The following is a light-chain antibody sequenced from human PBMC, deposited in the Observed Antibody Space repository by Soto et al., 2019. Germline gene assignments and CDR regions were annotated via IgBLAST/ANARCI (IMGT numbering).Light chain of an antibody. J-gene: IGKJ3*01. CDR3: QQYGSAPFT. CDR1: QSVASSH. V-gene: IGKV3-20*01. CDR2: DAS. Sequence: EIVLTQSPGTLSLSPGERATVSCRASQSVASSHLAWYRQKPGQTPRLLIYDASSRATGIPDRISGSGSGTDFALTISRPEPEGFAVYYCQQYGSAPFTFGPGTKVDIK.